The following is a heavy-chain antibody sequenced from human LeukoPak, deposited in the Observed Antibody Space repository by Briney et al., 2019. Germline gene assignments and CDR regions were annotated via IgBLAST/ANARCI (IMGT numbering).Heavy chain of an antibody. CDR3: ATSQLPRNFDY. V-gene: IGHV1-24*01. J-gene: IGHJ4*02. D-gene: IGHD2-2*01. CDR2: FEPEDGET. CDR1: GYTLTELS. Sequence: ASVMVSCKVSGYTLTELSMHWVRQAPGKGVEWMVGFEPEDGETIYAQKFQGRVTMTEDTSTDTAYMELSSLRSEDTAVYYCATSQLPRNFDYWGQGTLVSVSS.